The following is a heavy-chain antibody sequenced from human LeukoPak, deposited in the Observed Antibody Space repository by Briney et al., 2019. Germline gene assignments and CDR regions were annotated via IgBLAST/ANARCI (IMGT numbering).Heavy chain of an antibody. D-gene: IGHD5-12*01. CDR1: GFTVSNNY. V-gene: IGHV3-53*01. J-gene: IGHJ4*02. CDR3: AQARSSSGYGPLGLC. Sequence: PGGSLRLSCAASGFTVSNNYMSWVRQAPGKGLEWVSVIYADGTPYYADSVRGRFTMSRDTSTNTLYLQMNSLRAEDTAVYYCAQARSSSGYGPLGLCWGQGTLVTVSS. CDR2: IYADGTP.